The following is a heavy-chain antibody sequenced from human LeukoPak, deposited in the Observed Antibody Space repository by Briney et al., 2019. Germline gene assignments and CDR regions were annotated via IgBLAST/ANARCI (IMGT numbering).Heavy chain of an antibody. CDR2: ISGSGGST. CDR3: AKSGYLRIFGVVDY. Sequence: GGSLRLSCAASGFTVSSYAMSWVRQAPGKGLEWVSAISGSGGSTYYADSVKGRFTISRDNSKNTLYLQMNSLRAEDTAVYYCAKSGYLRIFGVVDYWGQGTLVTVSS. J-gene: IGHJ4*02. D-gene: IGHD3-3*01. V-gene: IGHV3-23*01. CDR1: GFTVSSYA.